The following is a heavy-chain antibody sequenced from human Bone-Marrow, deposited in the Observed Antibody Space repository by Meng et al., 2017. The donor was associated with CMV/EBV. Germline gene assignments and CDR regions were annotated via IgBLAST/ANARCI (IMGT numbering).Heavy chain of an antibody. CDR2: IWKDGNTI. CDR1: GFTFSDHW. V-gene: IGHV3-7*01. Sequence: GESLKISCVASGFTFSDHWMGWVRQAPGKGLEWVADIWKDGNTIWYFDSVKGRFTISIDNSKNTLYLQMNSLRAEETAVYYCARGLSIGIFGVVSPYDYWGQGTLVTVSS. J-gene: IGHJ4*02. CDR3: ARGLSIGIFGVVSPYDY. D-gene: IGHD3-3*01.